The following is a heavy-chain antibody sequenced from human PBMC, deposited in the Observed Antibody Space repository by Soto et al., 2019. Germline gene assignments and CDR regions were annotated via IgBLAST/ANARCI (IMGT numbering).Heavy chain of an antibody. D-gene: IGHD3-10*01. CDR2: IYHSGST. CDR3: ARVPVRGVGYFDY. V-gene: IGHV4-30-2*01. CDR1: GGSISSGGYS. Sequence: SETLSLTCAVSGGSISSGGYSWSWIRQPPGKGLEWIGYIYHSGSTYYNPSLKSRVTISVDRSKNQFSLKLSSVTAADTAVYYCARVPVRGVGYFDYWGQGTLVTVSS. J-gene: IGHJ4*02.